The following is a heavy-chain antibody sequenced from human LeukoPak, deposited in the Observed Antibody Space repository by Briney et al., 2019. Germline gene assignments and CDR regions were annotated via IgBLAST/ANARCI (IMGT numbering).Heavy chain of an antibody. Sequence: ASVKVSCKASGYTFTSYDINWVRQATGQGLEWMGWMNPNSGNTGYAQKFQGRVTITRNTSISTAYMELSSLRSEDTAVCYCARGNNYYYYMDVWGKGTTVTVSS. J-gene: IGHJ6*03. V-gene: IGHV1-8*03. CDR3: ARGNNYYYYMDV. CDR1: GYTFTSYD. CDR2: MNPNSGNT.